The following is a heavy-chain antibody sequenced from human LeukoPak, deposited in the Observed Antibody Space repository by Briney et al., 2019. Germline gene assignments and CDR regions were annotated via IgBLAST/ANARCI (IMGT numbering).Heavy chain of an antibody. D-gene: IGHD3-3*01. CDR2: ISAYNGNT. V-gene: IGHV1-18*01. J-gene: IGHJ6*03. CDR1: GYTFTSYG. CDR3: AKETPTSLEWLLYYYYYMDV. Sequence: GASVKFSCKASGYTFTSYGISWVRQAPGQGLEWMGWISAYNGNTNYAQKLQGRVTMTTDTSTSTAYMELRSLRSDDTAVYYCAKETPTSLEWLLYYYYYMDVWGKGTTVTVSS.